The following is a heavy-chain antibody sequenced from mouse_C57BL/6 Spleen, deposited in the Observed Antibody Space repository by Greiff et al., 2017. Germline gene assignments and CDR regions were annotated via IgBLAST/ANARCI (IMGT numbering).Heavy chain of an antibody. CDR3: ARDYYGSSYEDFDV. Sequence: EVKLVESGGGLVKPGGSLKLSCAASGFTFSSYAMSWVRQTPEKRLEWVATISDGGSYTYYPDNVKGRFTISRDNAKNNLYLQRSHLKSEDTAMYYCARDYYGSSYEDFDVWGTGTTVTVSS. CDR2: ISDGGSYT. J-gene: IGHJ1*03. CDR1: GFTFSSYA. V-gene: IGHV5-4*01. D-gene: IGHD1-1*01.